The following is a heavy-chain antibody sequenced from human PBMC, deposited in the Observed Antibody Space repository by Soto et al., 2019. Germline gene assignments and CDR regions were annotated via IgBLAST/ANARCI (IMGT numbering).Heavy chain of an antibody. J-gene: IGHJ4*02. CDR2: IKEDGSAK. V-gene: IGHV3-7*01. Sequence: EVQLVESGGGLVQPGGSLRVSCAASGFSFTSYWMSWVRQAPGKGLEWVANIKEDGSAKYYLDSVKGRFTISRDNAKNSLYLQMSSLRAEETAVYYCAREDFYRFDYWGQGNLVTVSS. CDR1: GFSFTSYW. CDR3: AREDFYRFDY.